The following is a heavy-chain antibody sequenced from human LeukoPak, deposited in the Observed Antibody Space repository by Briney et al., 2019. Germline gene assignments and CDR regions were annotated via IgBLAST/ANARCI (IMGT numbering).Heavy chain of an antibody. CDR1: GFTFDDYA. J-gene: IGHJ4*02. D-gene: IGHD2-2*01. Sequence: GRSLRLSCAASGFTFDDYAMHWVRQAPGKGLEWVSGISWNSGSIGYADSVKGRFTIFRDNAKNSLYLQMNSLRAEDTALYYCAKDIGGGYCSSTSCYGLDYWGQGTLVTVSS. CDR3: AKDIGGGYCSSTSCYGLDY. CDR2: ISWNSGSI. V-gene: IGHV3-9*01.